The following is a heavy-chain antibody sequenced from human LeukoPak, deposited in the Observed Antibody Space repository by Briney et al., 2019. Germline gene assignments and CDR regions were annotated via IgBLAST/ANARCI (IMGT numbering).Heavy chain of an antibody. Sequence: SETLSLTCTVSGGSISSSSYYWGWIRQPPGKGLEWIGSIYYSGSTYYNPSLKSRVTISVDTSKNQFSLKLSSVTAADTAVYYCASSPSSTSCYYWGQGTLVTVSS. CDR1: GGSISSSSYY. CDR2: IYYSGST. CDR3: ASSPSSTSCYY. J-gene: IGHJ4*02. D-gene: IGHD2-2*01. V-gene: IGHV4-39*01.